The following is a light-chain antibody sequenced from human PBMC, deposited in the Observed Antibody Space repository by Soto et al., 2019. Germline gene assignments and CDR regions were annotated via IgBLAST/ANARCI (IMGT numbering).Light chain of an antibody. CDR2: DAS. V-gene: IGKV3-11*01. CDR1: QSVSRY. J-gene: IGKJ4*01. Sequence: EIVLTQSPVTLSLSPGERASLSCRASQSVSRYLAWYQQKPGQPPRLLIYDASKRATGVPARFSGSGSGTDFTLTISSLEPEDFAVYYCQQRSDWPLTFGGGTDVEI. CDR3: QQRSDWPLT.